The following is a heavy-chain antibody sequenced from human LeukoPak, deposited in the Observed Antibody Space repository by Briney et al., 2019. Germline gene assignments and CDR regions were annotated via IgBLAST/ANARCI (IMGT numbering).Heavy chain of an antibody. V-gene: IGHV4-39*01. J-gene: IGHJ4*02. CDR1: GGSFSGYY. Sequence: PSETLSLTCAVYGGSFSGYYWGWIRQPPGKGLEWIGSIYYSGSTYYNPSLKSRVTISVDTSKNQFSLKLSSVTAADTAVYYCASSTSSSGWYSDWGQGTLVTVSS. D-gene: IGHD6-19*01. CDR3: ASSTSSSGWYSD. CDR2: IYYSGST.